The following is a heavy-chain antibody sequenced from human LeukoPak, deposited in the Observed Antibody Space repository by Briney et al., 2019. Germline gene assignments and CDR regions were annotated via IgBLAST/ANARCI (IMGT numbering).Heavy chain of an antibody. Sequence: PSETLSLTCSVSGGYISLSYYYSGWIRQPPGKALEWIGSVYYSGTTYPTPSLQSRVTISVDTSKNQFSLNLSSVTAADTAVYYCARQPKSCAPGIFITGKACWFDTWGQGTLVPVSP. CDR2: VYYSGTT. CDR3: ARQPKSCAPGIFITGKACWFDT. CDR1: GGYISLSYYY. V-gene: IGHV4-39*01. D-gene: IGHD3-10*01. J-gene: IGHJ5*02.